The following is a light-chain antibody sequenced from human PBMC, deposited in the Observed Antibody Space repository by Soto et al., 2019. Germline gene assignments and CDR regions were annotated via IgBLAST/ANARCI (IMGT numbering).Light chain of an antibody. CDR1: SSDFGGYNY. Sequence: QSALTQPASVSGSPGQSITISCTGSSSDFGGYNYVSWYQQHPGRAPKVLIYDVSYRPAGVSDRFSGSRSGNTASLTISGLHSEDEADYYCCSYTSDNSLVFGTGTKLTVL. J-gene: IGLJ1*01. V-gene: IGLV2-14*03. CDR3: CSYTSDNSLV. CDR2: DVS.